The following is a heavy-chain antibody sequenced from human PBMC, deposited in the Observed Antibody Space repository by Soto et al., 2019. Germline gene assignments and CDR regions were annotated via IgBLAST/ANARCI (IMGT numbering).Heavy chain of an antibody. V-gene: IGHV1-8*01. J-gene: IGHJ4*02. CDR1: GYTFTDYD. CDR2: MSPNSSKT. D-gene: IGHD7-27*01. Sequence: GASVKFSCKASGYTFTDYDINWVRQTSGQVLECMVWMSPNSSKTGYXXQFQGRVXXTRDTSISTAXMELSXLRSEDTAVYFCTRGPPNWGFDYWRQGILVTVSS. CDR3: TRGPPNWGFDY.